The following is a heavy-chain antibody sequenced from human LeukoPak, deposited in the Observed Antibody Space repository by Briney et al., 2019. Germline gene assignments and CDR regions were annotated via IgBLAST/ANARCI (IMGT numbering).Heavy chain of an antibody. D-gene: IGHD2-15*01. J-gene: IGHJ5*02. CDR1: GGTFSSYT. V-gene: IGHV1-69*04. CDR3: ARDGSVVVAASWFDP. Sequence: GASVKVSCKASGGTFSSYTISWVRQAPGQGLEWMGRIIPILGIANYAQKFQGRVTITSDKSTSTAYMELSRLRSEDTAVYYCARDGSVVVAASWFDPWGQGTLVTVSS. CDR2: IIPILGIA.